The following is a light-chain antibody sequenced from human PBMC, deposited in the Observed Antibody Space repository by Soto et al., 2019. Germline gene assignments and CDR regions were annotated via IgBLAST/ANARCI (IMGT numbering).Light chain of an antibody. V-gene: IGLV2-8*01. CDR3: SSYAGSNIVV. CDR2: EVS. CDR1: SSDVGGYNF. Sequence: QSVLTQPPSASGSPGQSVTISCTGTSSDVGGYNFVSWYQQHPGKAPKLMIYEVSERPSGVPDRFSGSKSGNTPSLTVSGLQAEDEADYYCSSYAGSNIVVFGGGTKLTVL. J-gene: IGLJ2*01.